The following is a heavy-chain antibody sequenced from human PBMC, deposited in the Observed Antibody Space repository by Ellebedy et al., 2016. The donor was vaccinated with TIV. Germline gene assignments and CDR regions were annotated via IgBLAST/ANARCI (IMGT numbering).Heavy chain of an antibody. D-gene: IGHD6-25*01. CDR2: ISGSGGTT. J-gene: IGHJ4*02. V-gene: IGHV3-23*01. CDR3: AKWGGYGDY. CDR1: GFTFSSLA. Sequence: PGGSLRLSCAASGFTFSSLAMNWVRQAPGKGLEWVSGISGSGGTTYYTDSVKGRFTISRDNSKNTLYLQMNSLRVEDTAVYYCAKWGGYGDYWGQGTLVAVSS.